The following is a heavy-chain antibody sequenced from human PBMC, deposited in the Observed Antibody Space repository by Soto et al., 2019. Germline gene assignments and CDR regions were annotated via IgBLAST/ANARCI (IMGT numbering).Heavy chain of an antibody. V-gene: IGHV1-69*02. D-gene: IGHD2-8*02. Sequence: QVQLVQSGAEVKKPGSSVKVSCKASGGTFSRYTFTWVRQAPGQGLEWMGRIIPILDIPNYAQNFQGRVTIPARNSTRTANRQLSNLPSDDTAVYYCASHFTGVLVLGTPPPGGDTYGWDVWGQGTTVTVSS. J-gene: IGHJ6*02. CDR1: GGTFSRYT. CDR3: ASHFTGVLVLGTPPPGGDTYGWDV. CDR2: IIPILDIP.